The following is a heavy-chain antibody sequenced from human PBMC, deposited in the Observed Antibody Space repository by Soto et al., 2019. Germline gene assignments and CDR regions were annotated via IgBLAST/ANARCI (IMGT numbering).Heavy chain of an antibody. J-gene: IGHJ6*02. Sequence: GGSLRLSCAASGFTFDDYAMHWVRQAPGKGLEWVSGISWNSGSIGYADSVKGRFTISRDNAKNSLYLQMNSLRAEDTALYYCAKDHYSSSRNYGMDVWGQGTTVTVSS. D-gene: IGHD6-6*01. CDR3: AKDHYSSSRNYGMDV. CDR1: GFTFDDYA. CDR2: ISWNSGSI. V-gene: IGHV3-9*01.